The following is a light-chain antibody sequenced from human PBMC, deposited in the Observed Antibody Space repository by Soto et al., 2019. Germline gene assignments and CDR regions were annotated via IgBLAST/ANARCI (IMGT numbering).Light chain of an antibody. V-gene: IGKV3-20*01. CDR1: QTVLDSSNNKDY. CDR2: DAS. CDR3: QQYGSSPLT. J-gene: IGKJ4*01. Sequence: DIVLTQSPDSLAESLGERATINCKSSQTVLDSSNNKDYLAWYQQKPGQAPRLLIYDASSRATGIPDRFSGSGSGTDFTLTISRLEPEDLAVYYCQQYGSSPLTFGGGTKVDNK.